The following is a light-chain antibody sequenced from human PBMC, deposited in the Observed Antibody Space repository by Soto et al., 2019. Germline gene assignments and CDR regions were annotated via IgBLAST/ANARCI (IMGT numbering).Light chain of an antibody. CDR3: QQSYSIPFT. Sequence: DIQMTQSPPSLSASVGDRVTITCRASQRVSIYLNWYQLKPGKAPKLLIYSASTLQGGVPSRFSGSGSGTDFTLTISSLQPEDFATYCCQQSYSIPFTFGPGTKVDIK. CDR1: QRVSIY. J-gene: IGKJ3*01. V-gene: IGKV1-39*01. CDR2: SAS.